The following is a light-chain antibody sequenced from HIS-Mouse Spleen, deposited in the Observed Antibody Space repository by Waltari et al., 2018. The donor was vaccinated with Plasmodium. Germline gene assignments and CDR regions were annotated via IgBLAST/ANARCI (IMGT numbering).Light chain of an antibody. V-gene: IGKV3-15*01. CDR2: GAS. CDR3: QQYNNWSFT. CDR1: QSVSSN. Sequence: EIVMTQSPATLSVSPGERATLSCRASQSVSSNLAWYQQKPGQAPRLLIDGASTRATGIPARFSGSGSGTEFTLTISSLQSEDFAVYDCQQYNNWSFTFGPGTKVDIK. J-gene: IGKJ3*01.